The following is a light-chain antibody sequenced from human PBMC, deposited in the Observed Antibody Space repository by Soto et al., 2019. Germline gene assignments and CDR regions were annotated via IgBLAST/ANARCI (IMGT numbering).Light chain of an antibody. CDR1: QGIGNY. CDR3: QNYNRSPLT. CDR2: AAS. J-gene: IGKJ4*01. V-gene: IGKV1-27*01. Sequence: DIQMTQSPSSLSASVGDRVTITCRSSQGIGNYLAGCQQKPGRVLKLLIYAASTLHSGVPSRFGGSGSGADVTLTISSLQPEDVAIYYCQNYNRSPLTFGGGTKVEIK.